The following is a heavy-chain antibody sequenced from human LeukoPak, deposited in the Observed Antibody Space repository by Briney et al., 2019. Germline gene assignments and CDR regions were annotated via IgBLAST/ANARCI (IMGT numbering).Heavy chain of an antibody. CDR3: ARTTVSNARACYFDS. V-gene: IGHV1-18*01. CDR2: IRGYNGNT. CDR1: GYTFINYG. Sequence: GASVKVSCKTSGYTFINYGISWVRQAPGQGLEWMGWIRGYNGNTNYAQSLQGRVTMTTDTSTSTAYMELRSLTSDDTALYYCARTTVSNARACYFDSWGQGTLVTVSS. D-gene: IGHD4-11*01. J-gene: IGHJ4*02.